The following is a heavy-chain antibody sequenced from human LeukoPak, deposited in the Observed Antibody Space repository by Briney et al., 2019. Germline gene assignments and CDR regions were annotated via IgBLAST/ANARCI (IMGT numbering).Heavy chain of an antibody. D-gene: IGHD6-19*01. V-gene: IGHV4-59*01. CDR2: IYYSGST. Sequence: SETLSLTCAVYGGSFSSYYWSWIRQPPGKGLEWIGYIYYSGSTNYNPSLKSRVTISVDTSKNQFSLKLSSVTAADTAVYYCARESSSGDRLFDYWGQGTLVTVSS. CDR3: ARESSSGDRLFDY. J-gene: IGHJ4*02. CDR1: GGSFSSYY.